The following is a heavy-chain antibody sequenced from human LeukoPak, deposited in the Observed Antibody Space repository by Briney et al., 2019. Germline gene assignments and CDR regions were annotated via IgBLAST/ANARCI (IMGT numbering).Heavy chain of an antibody. CDR2: IRSKANSYAT. CDR1: GFTFSGSA. CDR3: TTDREWELPFDY. V-gene: IGHV3-73*01. D-gene: IGHD1-26*01. Sequence: GGSLRLSCAASGFTFSGSAMHWVRQASGKGLEWVGRIRSKANSYATAYAASVKGRFTISRDDSKNTAYLQMNSLKTEDTAVYYCTTDREWELPFDYWGQGTLVTVSS. J-gene: IGHJ4*02.